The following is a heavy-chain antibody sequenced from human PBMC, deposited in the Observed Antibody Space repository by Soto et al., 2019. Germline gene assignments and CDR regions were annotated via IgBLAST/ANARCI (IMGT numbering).Heavy chain of an antibody. J-gene: IGHJ5*02. Sequence: SETLSLTCTVSGGSISSSSYYWGWIRQPPGKGLEWIGSIYYSGSTYYNPSLKSRVTISVDTSKNQFSLKLSSVTAADTAVYYCATIEVRFWAPWFDPWGQGPLVTVSS. CDR2: IYYSGST. D-gene: IGHD3-3*01. V-gene: IGHV4-39*01. CDR3: ATIEVRFWAPWFDP. CDR1: GGSISSSSYY.